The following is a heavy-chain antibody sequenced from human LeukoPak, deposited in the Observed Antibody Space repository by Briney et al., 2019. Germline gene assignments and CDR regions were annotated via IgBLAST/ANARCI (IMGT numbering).Heavy chain of an antibody. CDR3: ARGAWIPATGGTLASYFDY. Sequence: NPSETLSLTCTVSGGSISSYYWSWIRQPPGKGLEWIGSIYYSGSTYYNPSLKSRVTISVDTSKNQFSLKLSSVTAADTAVYYCARGAWIPATGGTLASYFDYWGQGTLVTVSS. D-gene: IGHD2-2*01. CDR1: GGSISSYY. CDR2: IYYSGST. J-gene: IGHJ4*02. V-gene: IGHV4-39*07.